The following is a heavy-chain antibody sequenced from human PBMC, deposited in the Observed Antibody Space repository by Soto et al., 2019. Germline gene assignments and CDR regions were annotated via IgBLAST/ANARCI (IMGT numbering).Heavy chain of an antibody. J-gene: IGHJ3*02. Sequence: QVQLQESGPGLVKPSGILSLTCAVSGGSLTTFNWWSWVRQPPGKGLEWIGEIHHIGTTNYNPSLDSRATISLDRSRNHFSLTLIYVTAADSAVYYCARTEAGALHIWGQGKMITVSS. CDR1: GGSLTTFNW. CDR2: IHHIGTT. CDR3: ARTEAGALHI. D-gene: IGHD3-10*01. V-gene: IGHV4-4*02.